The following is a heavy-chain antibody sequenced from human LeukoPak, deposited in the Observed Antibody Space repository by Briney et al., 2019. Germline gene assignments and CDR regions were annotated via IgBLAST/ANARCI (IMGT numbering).Heavy chain of an antibody. CDR3: AREIGDIVVVPAATDYYYYYYMDV. V-gene: IGHV3-11*04. CDR1: GFTFSDYY. D-gene: IGHD2-2*01. CDR2: ISSSGSTI. Sequence: GGSLRLSCAASGFTFSDYYMSWIRQAPGKGLEWVSYISSSGSTIYYADSVKGQFTISRDNAKNSLYLQMNSLRAEDTAVYYCAREIGDIVVVPAATDYYYYYYMDVWGKGTTVTVSS. J-gene: IGHJ6*03.